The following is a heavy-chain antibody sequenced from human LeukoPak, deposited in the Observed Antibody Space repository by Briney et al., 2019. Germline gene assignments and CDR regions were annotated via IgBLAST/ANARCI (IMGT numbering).Heavy chain of an antibody. D-gene: IGHD1-26*01. J-gene: IGHJ4*02. V-gene: IGHV3-74*01. Sequence: PGGSLRLSCVASGFTFSTYWMHWVRQAPGKGLVWVSRINSAGSSTSYADSVKGRFTISRDNAKNTLFLQMNSLRAEDTAVYYCARSLGGSFDYWGQGTLVTVSS. CDR3: ARSLGGSFDY. CDR1: GFTFSTYW. CDR2: INSAGSST.